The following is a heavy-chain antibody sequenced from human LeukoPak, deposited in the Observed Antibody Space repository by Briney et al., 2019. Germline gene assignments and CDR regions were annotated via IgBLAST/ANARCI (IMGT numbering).Heavy chain of an antibody. CDR2: IYYSGST. J-gene: IGHJ4*02. D-gene: IGHD3-10*01. V-gene: IGHV4-39*01. CDR1: GGSISSSSYY. Sequence: PSETLSLTCTVSGGSISSSSYYWGWIRQPPGKGLGWIGSIYYSGSTYYNPSLKSRVTISVDTSKNQFSLKLSSVTAADTAVYYCARQGSRSRWGGRDYFDYWGQGTLVTVSS. CDR3: ARQGSRSRWGGRDYFDY.